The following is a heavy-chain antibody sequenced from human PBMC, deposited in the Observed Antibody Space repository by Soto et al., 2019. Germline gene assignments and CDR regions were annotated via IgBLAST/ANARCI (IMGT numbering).Heavy chain of an antibody. CDR2: IRSKANSYAT. V-gene: IGHV3-73*01. CDR3: TSQGYDILAGWPGDQHPGGLDV. J-gene: IGHJ6*04. D-gene: IGHD3-9*01. Sequence: GGSLRLSCTASGFTFGDYAMSWFRQAPGKGLEWVGRIRSKANSYATAYAASVKGRFTISRDDSKNTAYLQMNSLKTEDTAVYYCTSQGYDILAGWPGDQHPGGLDVWGKGTTVTVSS. CDR1: GFTFGDYA.